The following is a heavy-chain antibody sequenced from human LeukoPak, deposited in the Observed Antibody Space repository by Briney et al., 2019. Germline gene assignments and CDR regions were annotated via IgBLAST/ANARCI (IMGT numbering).Heavy chain of an antibody. D-gene: IGHD3-22*01. CDR3: ARLEMYNYDSSGYDLGGYFDY. V-gene: IGHV1-18*01. J-gene: IGHJ4*02. CDR2: ISAYSGDT. CDR1: GYNFNNYG. Sequence: GASVKVSCKTSGYNFNNYGISWVRQAPGQGLEWMGWISAYSGDTNYAQKLQGRVTMTTDTSTSTAYMELRSLRSDDTAVYYCARLEMYNYDSSGYDLGGYFDYWGQGTLVTVSS.